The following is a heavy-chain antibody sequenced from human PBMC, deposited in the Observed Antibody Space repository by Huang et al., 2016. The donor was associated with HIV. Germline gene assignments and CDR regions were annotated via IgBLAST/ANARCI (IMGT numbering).Heavy chain of an antibody. J-gene: IGHJ4*02. Sequence: QVQLVQSGAEVKKPGASVKVSCKAFNYTFITYDINWVRQAKVQGPGWLGWMNPNSGNTGYAQKFQGRVTMTRDTSINTAYLELSSLRSEDTAVYYCTRGHNNAYPPLGYWGQGTLVTVSS. CDR1: NYTFITYD. CDR3: TRGHNNAYPPLGY. D-gene: IGHD3-16*01. CDR2: MNPNSGNT. V-gene: IGHV1-8*02.